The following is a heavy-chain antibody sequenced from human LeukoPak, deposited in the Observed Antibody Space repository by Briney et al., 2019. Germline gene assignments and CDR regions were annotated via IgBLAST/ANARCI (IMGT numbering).Heavy chain of an antibody. CDR3: ASSIVVVPAAMKGNWFDP. D-gene: IGHD2-2*01. CDR1: GGTFSSYA. J-gene: IGHJ5*02. V-gene: IGHV1-69*04. CDR2: IIPIFGIA. Sequence: SVKVSCKASGGTFSSYAISWVRQAPGQGLEWMGRIIPIFGIANYAQKFQGRVTITADKSTSTAYMELSSLRSEDTGVYYCASSIVVVPAAMKGNWFDPWGQGTLVTVSS.